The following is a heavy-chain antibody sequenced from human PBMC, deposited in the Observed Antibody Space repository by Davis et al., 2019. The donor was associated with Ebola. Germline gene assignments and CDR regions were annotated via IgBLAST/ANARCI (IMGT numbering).Heavy chain of an antibody. CDR3: AKDPGRSPQSPLDY. Sequence: PGGSLRLSCAASGFALNTYAMTWVRQPPGKGLNWVSTISGSDAGTYYADSVKSRFTISRDNSKNMLYLQMNSLRAEDTAVYYCAKDPGRSPQSPLDYWGQGTLVTVSS. V-gene: IGHV3-23*01. J-gene: IGHJ4*02. CDR1: GFALNTYA. CDR2: ISGSDAGT.